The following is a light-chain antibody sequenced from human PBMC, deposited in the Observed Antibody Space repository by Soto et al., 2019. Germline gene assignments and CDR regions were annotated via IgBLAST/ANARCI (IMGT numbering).Light chain of an antibody. J-gene: IGKJ4*01. V-gene: IGKV1D-16*01. CDR2: GAS. CDR1: QGISSW. Sequence: DIQMTQSPSSLSASVGDRVTITCRASQGISSWLAWYQQKPGKAPKSLIYGASSLQGGVPSRFSGSGSGTDFPLTISSLQPDDFATYYCQQYDSNPLTFGGGTKVEIK. CDR3: QQYDSNPLT.